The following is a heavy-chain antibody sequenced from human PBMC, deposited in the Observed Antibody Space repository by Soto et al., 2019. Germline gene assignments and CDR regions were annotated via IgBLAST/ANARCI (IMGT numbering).Heavy chain of an antibody. D-gene: IGHD6-19*01. CDR2: IIPILGIA. J-gene: IGHJ4*02. CDR1: GGTFSSYT. CDR3: ARDLDSSGFFDY. V-gene: IGHV1-69*04. Sequence: SVKVSCKASGGTFSSYTISWVRQAPGQGLEWMGRIIPILGIANYAQKFQGRVTITADKSTSTAYMELSSLRSEDTAVYYCARDLDSSGFFDYWGQGTLVTVSS.